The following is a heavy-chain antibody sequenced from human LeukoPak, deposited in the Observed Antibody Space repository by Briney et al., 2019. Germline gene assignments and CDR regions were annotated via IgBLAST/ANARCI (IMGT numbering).Heavy chain of an antibody. D-gene: IGHD2-2*01. Sequence: SETLSLTCTVSGGSISSSSYYWGWIRQPPGKGLEWIGSIYYSGSTYYNPSLKSRVTISVDTSKNQFSLKLSSVTAADTAVYYCAREGGEYQLPLYYMDVWGKGTTVTVSS. CDR3: AREGGEYQLPLYYMDV. CDR1: GGSISSSSYY. J-gene: IGHJ6*03. V-gene: IGHV4-39*07. CDR2: IYYSGST.